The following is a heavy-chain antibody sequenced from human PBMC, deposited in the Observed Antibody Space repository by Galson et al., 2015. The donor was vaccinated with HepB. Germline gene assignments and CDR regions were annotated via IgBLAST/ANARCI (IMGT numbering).Heavy chain of an antibody. J-gene: IGHJ5*02. CDR3: ARDYREVAVAGTTFDP. CDR1: GGTFSSYT. Sequence: SVKVSCKASGGTFSSYTVSWVRQAPGQGLEWMGRIIPLLGIANYAQKFQGRVTITADKSTSTAYMDLSSLRSEDTAVYYCARDYREVAVAGTTFDPWGQGTLVTVSS. D-gene: IGHD6-19*01. CDR2: IIPLLGIA. V-gene: IGHV1-69*04.